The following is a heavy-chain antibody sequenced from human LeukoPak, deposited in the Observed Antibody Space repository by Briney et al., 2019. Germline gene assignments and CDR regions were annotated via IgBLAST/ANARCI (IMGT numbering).Heavy chain of an antibody. V-gene: IGHV3-74*01. J-gene: IGHJ3*02. CDR3: AKSQWLDSDAFDI. Sequence: PGGSLRLSCAASGFTFSSYWMHWVRQAPGKGLEWVSRINSDGSSTSYADSVKGRFTISRDNAKNTLYLQMNSLRAEDTAVYYCAKSQWLDSDAFDIWGQGTMVTVSS. CDR1: GFTFSSYW. D-gene: IGHD6-19*01. CDR2: INSDGSST.